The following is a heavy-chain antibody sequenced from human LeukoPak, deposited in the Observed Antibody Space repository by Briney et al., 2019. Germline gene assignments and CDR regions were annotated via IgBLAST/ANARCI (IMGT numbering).Heavy chain of an antibody. CDR3: ARVGLGPDWYSSSSEYFDL. CDR2: IYTSGST. J-gene: IGHJ2*01. CDR1: GGSISSYY. D-gene: IGHD6-6*01. V-gene: IGHV4-4*07. Sequence: PSETLSLTCTVSGGSISSYYWSWIRQPAGKGLEWIGRIYTSGSTNYNPSLKSRVTMSVDTSKNQFSLKLSSVTAADTAVYYCARVGLGPDWYSSSSEYFDLWGRGTLVTVSS.